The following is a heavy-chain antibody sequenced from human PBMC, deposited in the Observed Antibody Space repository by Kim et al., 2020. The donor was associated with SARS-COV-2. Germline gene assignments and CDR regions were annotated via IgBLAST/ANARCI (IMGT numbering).Heavy chain of an antibody. V-gene: IGHV1-2*02. CDR1: GYTFTGYY. CDR2: INPNSGGT. J-gene: IGHJ4*02. CDR3: AREGKSKWLVPFDY. Sequence: ASVKVSCKASGYTFTGYYMHWVRQAPGQGLEWMGWINPNSGGTNYAQKFQGRVTMTRDTSIRTAYMELSRLRSDDTAVYYWAREGKSKWLVPFDYWGQGTLVTVSS. D-gene: IGHD6-19*01.